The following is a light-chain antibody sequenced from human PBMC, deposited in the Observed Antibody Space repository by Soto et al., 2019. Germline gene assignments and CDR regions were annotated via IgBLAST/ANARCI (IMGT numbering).Light chain of an antibody. V-gene: IGLV1-40*01. CDR2: GNG. CDR3: QSHDNSLSGFYV. CDR1: SSNIGAGYD. J-gene: IGLJ1*01. Sequence: QSVLTQPPSVSGAPGQRVTISCTGSSSNIGAGYDVHWYQQLPGTAPNLLIFGNGNRPSGVPDRFSGSKSDTSASLAITGLQAEDEADYYCQSHDNSLSGFYVFGTGTKVTVL.